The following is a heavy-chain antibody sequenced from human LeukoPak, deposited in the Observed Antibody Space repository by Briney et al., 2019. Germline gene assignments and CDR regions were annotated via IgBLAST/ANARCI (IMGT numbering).Heavy chain of an antibody. D-gene: IGHD6-19*01. CDR2: TDRDGKST. V-gene: IGHV3-74*01. CDR1: GLTSSSHW. Sequence: GGSLRLSCAASGLTSSSHWMFWVRQAPGKGLVWVSQTDRDGKSTGYADSVKGRFTISRDNAKNTVYLQMNSLRAEDTAVYYCAAESSDWSAFDIWGQGTMVTVSA. CDR3: AAESSDWSAFDI. J-gene: IGHJ3*02.